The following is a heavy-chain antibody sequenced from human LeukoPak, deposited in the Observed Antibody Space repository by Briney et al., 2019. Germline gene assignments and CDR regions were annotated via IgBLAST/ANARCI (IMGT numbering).Heavy chain of an antibody. V-gene: IGHV4-34*01. CDR1: GGSFSGYY. D-gene: IGHD2-21*02. CDR2: INHSGST. CDR3: ARVRVAYCGGDCYL. J-gene: IGHJ4*02. Sequence: PSETLSLTCAVYGGSFSGYYWSWIRQPPGKGLEWIGEINHSGSTNYNPSLKSRVTISVDTSKSQFSLKLSSVTAADTAVYYCARVRVAYCGGDCYLWGQGTLVTVSS.